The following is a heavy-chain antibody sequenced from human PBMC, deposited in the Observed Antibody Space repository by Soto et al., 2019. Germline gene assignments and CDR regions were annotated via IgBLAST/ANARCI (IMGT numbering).Heavy chain of an antibody. CDR3: ARRYGSSFDY. CDR2: IYYSGST. V-gene: IGHV4-59*08. D-gene: IGHD3-16*01. J-gene: IGHJ4*02. CDR1: GGSISSYY. Sequence: QVQLRESGPGLVKPSETLSLTCTVSGGSISSYYWSWIRQPPGKGLEWIGYIYYSGSTNYNPSLKSRVTISVNTSKNQFSLKLSSVTAADTAVYYCARRYGSSFDYWGQGTPVTVSS.